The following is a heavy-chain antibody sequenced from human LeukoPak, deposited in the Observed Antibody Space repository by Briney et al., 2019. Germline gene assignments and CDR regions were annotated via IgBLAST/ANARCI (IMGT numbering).Heavy chain of an antibody. V-gene: IGHV3-23*01. Sequence: GGSLSLSCAASGFTFSSVAMSWVRQVPGKGLEWVAAISGSGGSTYYADSVKGRFTISRDNSKNTLFLQMNSLRAEDTAVYYCAKDRSCTGSSCNVGSWGQGTMVTVSS. CDR2: ISGSGGST. CDR3: AKDRSCTGSSCNVGS. J-gene: IGHJ3*01. D-gene: IGHD2-2*01. CDR1: GFTFSSVA.